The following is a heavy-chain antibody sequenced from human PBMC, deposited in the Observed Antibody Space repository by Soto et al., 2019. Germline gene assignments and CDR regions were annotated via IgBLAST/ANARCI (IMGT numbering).Heavy chain of an antibody. Sequence: PGGSLRLSCTASGFTFGDYALSWFRQAPGKGLEWVGFIRSKIHGGTIEYAASVQGRFTISRDDSKSVAYLQMNSLRAEDTAVYYCARDEGYDFWSGYFQSAWFDPWGQGTLVTVSS. J-gene: IGHJ5*02. V-gene: IGHV3-49*03. CDR3: ARDEGYDFWSGYFQSAWFDP. CDR2: IRSKIHGGTI. CDR1: GFTFGDYA. D-gene: IGHD3-3*01.